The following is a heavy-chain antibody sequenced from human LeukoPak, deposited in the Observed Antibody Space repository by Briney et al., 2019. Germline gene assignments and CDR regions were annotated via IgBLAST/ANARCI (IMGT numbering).Heavy chain of an antibody. CDR2: IKSKTDGGTT. V-gene: IGHV3-15*01. CDR1: GFTFSNAW. D-gene: IGHD2-2*01. J-gene: IGHJ4*02. Sequence: GGSLRLSCAASGFTFSNAWMSWVRQAPGKGLEWVGRIKSKTDGGTTDYAAPVKGRFAISRDDSKNTLYLQMNSLKTEDTAVYYCTTDPAQYCSSTSCYTKKEDYWGQGTLVTVSS. CDR3: TTDPAQYCSSTSCYTKKEDY.